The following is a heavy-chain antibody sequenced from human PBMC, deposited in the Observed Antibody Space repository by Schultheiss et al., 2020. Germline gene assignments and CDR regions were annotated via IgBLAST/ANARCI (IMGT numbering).Heavy chain of an antibody. D-gene: IGHD1-7*01. V-gene: IGHV4-30-4*01. J-gene: IGHJ6*03. Sequence: SEALSLTCTVSGGSISSGDYYWSWIRQPPGKGLEWIGYIYYSGSTNYNPSLKSRVTISVDTSKNQFSLKLSSVTAADTAVYYCAAITGTTYYYYYYMDVWGKGTTVTVSS. CDR1: GGSISSGDYY. CDR2: IYYSGST. CDR3: AAITGTTYYYYYYMDV.